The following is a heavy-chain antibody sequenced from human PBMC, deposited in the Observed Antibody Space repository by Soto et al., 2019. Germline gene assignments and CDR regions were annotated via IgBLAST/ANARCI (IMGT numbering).Heavy chain of an antibody. Sequence: QVQLVESGGGVVQPGRSLRLSCAASGFTFSSYGMHWVRQAPGKGLEWVAVIWYDGSNKYYADSVKGRFTISRDNSKNTLYLQMNSLRAEDTAVYYCARDWAGTFQKTPFYWGQGTLVTVSS. CDR2: IWYDGSNK. J-gene: IGHJ4*02. CDR3: ARDWAGTFQKTPFY. D-gene: IGHD6-19*01. V-gene: IGHV3-33*01. CDR1: GFTFSSYG.